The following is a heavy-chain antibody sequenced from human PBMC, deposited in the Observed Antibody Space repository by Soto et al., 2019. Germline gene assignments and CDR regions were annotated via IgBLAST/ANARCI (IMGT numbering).Heavy chain of an antibody. CDR1: GFTFSSYG. J-gene: IGHJ4*02. CDR3: ARDQSAVVVVAATDY. CDR2: IWYDGSNK. D-gene: IGHD2-15*01. Sequence: ESGGGVVQPGRSLRLSCAASGFTFSSYGMHWVRQAPGKGLEWVAVIWYDGSNKYYADSVKGRFTISRDNSKNTLYLQMNSLRAEDTAVYYCARDQSAVVVVAATDYWGQGTLVTVSS. V-gene: IGHV3-33*01.